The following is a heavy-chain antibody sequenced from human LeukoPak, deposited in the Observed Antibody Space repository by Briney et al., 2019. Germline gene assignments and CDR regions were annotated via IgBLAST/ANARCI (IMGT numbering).Heavy chain of an antibody. CDR2: ISDSGGRT. V-gene: IGHV3-23*01. CDR3: AKRGVVIRVILVGFHKEAYYFDS. D-gene: IGHD3-22*01. Sequence: GGSLRLSCAVSGLTLSNYGMSWVRQAPGKGLEWVAGISDSGGRTNYADSVKGRYTISRDNPKNTLYLQMNSLRAEDTAVYFCAKRGVVIRVILVGFHKEAYYFDSWGQGALVTVSS. J-gene: IGHJ4*02. CDR1: GLTLSNYG.